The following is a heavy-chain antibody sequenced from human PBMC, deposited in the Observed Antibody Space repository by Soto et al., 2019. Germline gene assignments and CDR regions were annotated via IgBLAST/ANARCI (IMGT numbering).Heavy chain of an antibody. J-gene: IGHJ5*02. D-gene: IGHD2-8*02. V-gene: IGHV4-38-2*02. Sequence: KPSETLSLTCTVSGDSIRSRYFWGWIRQTPGKGLEWIASIFHSGSTDYNPSLKSRVTMSVDASKNQFSLKLSSVTAADTAVYFCARVAFCTGITCSADTCFDPWGQGTLVTVSS. CDR1: GDSIRSRYF. CDR3: ARVAFCTGITCSADTCFDP. CDR2: IFHSGST.